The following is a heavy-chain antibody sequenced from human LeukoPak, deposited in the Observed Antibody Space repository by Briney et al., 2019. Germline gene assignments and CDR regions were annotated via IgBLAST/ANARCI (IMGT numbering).Heavy chain of an antibody. CDR3: AKEGGTTVKNDWFDP. CDR2: ISYDGSNK. V-gene: IGHV3-30*18. D-gene: IGHD4-17*01. CDR1: GFTFSSYG. Sequence: GRSLRLSCAASGFTFSSYGMHWVRQAPGKGLEWVAVISYDGSNKYYADSVKGRFTISRDNSKNTLYLQMNSLRAEDTAVCYCAKEGGTTVKNDWFDPWGQGTLVTVSS. J-gene: IGHJ5*02.